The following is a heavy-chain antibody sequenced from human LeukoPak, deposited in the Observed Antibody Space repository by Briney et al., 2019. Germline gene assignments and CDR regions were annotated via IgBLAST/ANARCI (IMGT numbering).Heavy chain of an antibody. CDR3: AKDWDPDY. V-gene: IGHV3-30*18. CDR1: GFTFSSYG. CDR2: ISYDGSNK. Sequence: GGSLRLSCAASGFTFSSYGMHWVRQAPGKGLEWVAVISYDGSNKYYADSVKGRFTISRDNSKNTLYLQMNSLRAEDTAVYYCAKDWDPDYWGQGTLVTVSS. D-gene: IGHD1-26*01. J-gene: IGHJ4*02.